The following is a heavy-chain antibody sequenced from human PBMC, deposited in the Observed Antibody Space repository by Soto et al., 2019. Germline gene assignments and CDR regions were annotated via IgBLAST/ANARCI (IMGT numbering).Heavy chain of an antibody. CDR2: IYYRGST. V-gene: IGHV4-31*03. D-gene: IGHD2-15*01. CDR1: GGSISSGGYY. J-gene: IGHJ4*02. CDR3: ARTPDH. Sequence: QVQLQESGPGLVKPSQILSLTCTVSGGSISSGGYYWSWIRQHPGKGLEWIRYIYYRGSTYYNQSLKSRITITVDTPKNQFSLKLSSVTAADTAVYYCARTPDHWGQGTLVTVSS.